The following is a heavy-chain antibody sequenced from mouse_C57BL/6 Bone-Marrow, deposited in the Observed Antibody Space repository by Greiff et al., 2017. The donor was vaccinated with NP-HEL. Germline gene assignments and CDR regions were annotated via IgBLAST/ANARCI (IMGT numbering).Heavy chain of an antibody. CDR1: GYSITSGYD. CDR2: ISYSGST. D-gene: IGHD2-3*01. V-gene: IGHV3-1*01. Sequence: EVKLQESGPGMVKPSQSLSLTCTVTGYSITSGYDWHWIRHFPGNKLEWMGYISYSGSTNYNPSLKSRISITHDTSKNHFFLKLNSVTTEDTATYYCARAMVSTGYYAMDYWGQGTSVTVSS. CDR3: ARAMVSTGYYAMDY. J-gene: IGHJ4*01.